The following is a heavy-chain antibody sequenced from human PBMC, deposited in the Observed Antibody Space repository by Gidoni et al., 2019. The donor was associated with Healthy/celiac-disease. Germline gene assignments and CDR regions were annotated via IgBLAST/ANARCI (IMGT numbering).Heavy chain of an antibody. Sequence: QVQLVQSGAEVKKPGSSVKVSCKASGGTFSSYAISWVRQAPGKVLEWMGGIIPIFGTANYAQKFQGRVTITADQSTSTAYMELSSLRSEDTAVYYCARAVSVAGTVSFDYWGQGTLVTVSS. J-gene: IGHJ4*02. D-gene: IGHD6-19*01. CDR2: IIPIFGTA. CDR1: GGTFSSYA. CDR3: ARAVSVAGTVSFDY. V-gene: IGHV1-69*12.